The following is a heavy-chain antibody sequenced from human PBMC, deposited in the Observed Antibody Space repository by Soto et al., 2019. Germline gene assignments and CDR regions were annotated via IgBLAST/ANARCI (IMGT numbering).Heavy chain of an antibody. V-gene: IGHV1-3*01. CDR1: GYTFTSYA. D-gene: IGHD2-2*03. CDR3: ASMDIVVVPAAAHVAFDI. Sequence: QVQLVQSGAEVKKPGASVKVSCKASGYTFTSYAMHWVRRAPGQRLEWMGWINAGNGNTKYSQKFQGRVTITRDTSASTAYMELSSLRSEDTAVYYCASMDIVVVPAAAHVAFDIWGQGTMVTVSS. CDR2: INAGNGNT. J-gene: IGHJ3*02.